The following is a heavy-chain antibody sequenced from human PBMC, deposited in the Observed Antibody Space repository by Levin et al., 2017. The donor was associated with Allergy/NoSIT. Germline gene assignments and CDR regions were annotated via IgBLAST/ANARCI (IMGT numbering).Heavy chain of an antibody. CDR2: INSDGTTT. CDR1: GFTLTTYW. V-gene: IGHV3-74*01. CDR3: ARGFRDY. J-gene: IGHJ4*02. Sequence: GGSLRLSCAASGFTLTTYWMHWVRQAPGKGLVWVSRINSDGTTTSYVDSVKGRFAISRDIAKNTLYLQMNSLRAEDTAVYYCARGFRDYWGQGTLVTVSS.